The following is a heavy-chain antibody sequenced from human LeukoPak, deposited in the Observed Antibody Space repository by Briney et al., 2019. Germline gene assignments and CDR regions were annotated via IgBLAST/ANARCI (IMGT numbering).Heavy chain of an antibody. CDR2: INPSGGSP. J-gene: IGHJ6*03. V-gene: IGHV1-46*01. CDR3: ACEVVVAATPYYYYYMDV. CDR1: GYTFTSYS. D-gene: IGHD2-15*01. Sequence: ASVKVSCKASGYTFTSYSIHWVRQAPGQGLEWMGIINPSGGSPNYAQKFQGRVTITTDESTSTAYMELSSLRSEDTAVYYCACEVVVAATPYYYYYMDVWGKGTTVTVSS.